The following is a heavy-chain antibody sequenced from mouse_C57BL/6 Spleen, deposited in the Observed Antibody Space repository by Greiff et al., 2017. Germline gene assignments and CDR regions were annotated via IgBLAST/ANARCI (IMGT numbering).Heavy chain of an antibody. CDR3: ARVDYGSTQYYFDY. Sequence: QVQLQQSGPELVKPGASVKISCKASGYAFSSSWMNWVKQRPGKGLEWIGRIYPGDGDTNYNGKFKGKTTLTADKSSSTAYMQLSSLTSEDSAVYFCARVDYGSTQYYFDYWGQGTTLTVSS. D-gene: IGHD1-1*01. V-gene: IGHV1-82*01. J-gene: IGHJ2*01. CDR1: GYAFSSSW. CDR2: IYPGDGDT.